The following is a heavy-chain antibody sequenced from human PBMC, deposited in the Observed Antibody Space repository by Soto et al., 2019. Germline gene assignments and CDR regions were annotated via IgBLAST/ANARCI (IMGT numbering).Heavy chain of an antibody. V-gene: IGHV3-11*01. CDR2: ISGSGSSI. CDR3: AREVYYGSGSSWFDP. J-gene: IGHJ5*02. Sequence: SCAASGFTFSDYYMNWIRQAPGKGLEWVSYISGSGSSIYVDSVKGRFTISRDNAKNSLYLQMNNLRAEDTAVYYCAREVYYGSGSSWFDPWGQGTLVTVSS. D-gene: IGHD3-10*01. CDR1: GFTFSDYY.